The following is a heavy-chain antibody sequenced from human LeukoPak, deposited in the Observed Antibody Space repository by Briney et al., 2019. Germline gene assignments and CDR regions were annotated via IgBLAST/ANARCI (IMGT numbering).Heavy chain of an antibody. CDR2: IYYSGST. V-gene: IGHV4-59*01. D-gene: IGHD2-2*01. CDR1: GGSISGYH. Sequence: SETLSLTCTVTGGSISGYHWSWIRQPPGKGLEWVGYIYYSGSTNYNPSLKSRVTISVDTSKNQFSLKLSSVTAADTAVYYCARVAHCSSTTCYQGIFDYWGQGTLVTVSS. CDR3: ARVAHCSSTTCYQGIFDY. J-gene: IGHJ4*02.